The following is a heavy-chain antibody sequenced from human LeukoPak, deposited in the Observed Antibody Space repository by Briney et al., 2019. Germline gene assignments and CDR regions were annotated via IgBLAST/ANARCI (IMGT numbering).Heavy chain of an antibody. CDR2: INPSGGST. Sequence: ASVKVSCKASGYTFTSYYMHWVRQAPGQGLEWMGIINPSGGSTSYAQKFQGRVTMTRDTSTSTVYMELNSLRSEDTAVYYCARVLGVVAATSTWFDPWGQGALVTVSS. CDR3: ARVLGVVAATSTWFDP. D-gene: IGHD2-15*01. CDR1: GYTFTSYY. V-gene: IGHV1-46*01. J-gene: IGHJ5*02.